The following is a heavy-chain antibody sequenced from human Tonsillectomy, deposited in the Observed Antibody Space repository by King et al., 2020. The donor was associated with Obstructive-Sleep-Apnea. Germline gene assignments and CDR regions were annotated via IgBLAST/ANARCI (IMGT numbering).Heavy chain of an antibody. CDR2: IYHSGST. D-gene: IGHD3-16*01. J-gene: IGHJ5*02. V-gene: IGHV4-38-2*02. Sequence: VQLQESDPGLVKPSETLSLTCTVSGYSISSGYYWGWIRQPPGKGLEWIGTIYHSGSTYYNPSLKIRVTISVHTSKNQFSLKLSSVTAADTAVYYCARDYAWGQGTLVTVSS. CDR3: ARDYA. CDR1: GYSISSGYY.